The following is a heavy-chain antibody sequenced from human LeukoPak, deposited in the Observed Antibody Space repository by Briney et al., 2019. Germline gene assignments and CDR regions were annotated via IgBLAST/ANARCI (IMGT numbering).Heavy chain of an antibody. V-gene: IGHV3-23*01. CDR1: GFTFSSYA. CDR2: ISVSGENT. D-gene: IGHD2-2*01. J-gene: IGHJ4*02. CDR3: ARMPKSSPIDY. Sequence: PGGSLRLSCAASGFTFSSYAMTWVCQAPGKGLQWVSTISVSGENTYYADSVKGRFTISRDNSKNTLYLQMNSLRAEDTAVYYCARMPKSSPIDYWGQGTLVTVSS.